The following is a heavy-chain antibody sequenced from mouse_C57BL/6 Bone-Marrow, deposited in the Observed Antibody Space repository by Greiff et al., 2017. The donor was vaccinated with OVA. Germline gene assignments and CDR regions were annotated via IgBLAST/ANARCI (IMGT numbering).Heavy chain of an antibody. Sequence: EVKVVESGGGLVQSGRSLRLSCATSGFTFSDFYMAWVRQAPGKGLEWIAASRNKANDYTTEYSASVKGRFIVSRDTSQSILYLQMNARRAEDTAIYYGARDASNLGDYAMDYWGQGTSVTVSS. CDR2: SRNKANDYTT. CDR1: GFTFSDFY. D-gene: IGHD3-3*01. CDR3: ARDASNLGDYAMDY. V-gene: IGHV7-1*01. J-gene: IGHJ4*01.